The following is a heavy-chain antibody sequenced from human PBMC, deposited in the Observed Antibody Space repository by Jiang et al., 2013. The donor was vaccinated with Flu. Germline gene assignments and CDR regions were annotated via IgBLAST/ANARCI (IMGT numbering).Heavy chain of an antibody. CDR2: GGST. D-gene: IGHD1-7*01. CDR3: ASHDSETNAFDI. Sequence: GGSTSYAQKFQGRVTMTRDTSTSTVYMELSSLRSEDTAVYYCASHDSETNAFDIWGQGTMVTVSS. J-gene: IGHJ3*02. V-gene: IGHV1-46*03.